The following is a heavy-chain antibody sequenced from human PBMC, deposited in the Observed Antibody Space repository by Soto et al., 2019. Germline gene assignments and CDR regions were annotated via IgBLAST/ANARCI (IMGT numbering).Heavy chain of an antibody. CDR2: IIPIFGTA. CDR1: GGTFSSYA. Sequence: QVQLVQSGAEVKKPGSSVKVSCKASGGTFSSYAISWVRQAHGQGLEWMGGIIPIFGTANYAQKFQGRVTITADESTSTAYMELSSLRSEDTAVYFCASLLVLGGMDVWGQGTTVTVSS. J-gene: IGHJ6*02. D-gene: IGHD2-21*01. CDR3: ASLLVLGGMDV. V-gene: IGHV1-69*01.